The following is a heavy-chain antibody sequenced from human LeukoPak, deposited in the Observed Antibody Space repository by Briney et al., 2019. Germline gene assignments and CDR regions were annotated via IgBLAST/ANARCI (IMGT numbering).Heavy chain of an antibody. J-gene: IGHJ4*02. Sequence: GGSLRLSCAASGFTFSSYSMNWVRQAPGKGLEWVASISSSSSYIYYADSVKGRFTISRDNAKNTLYLQMNSLRAEDTAVYYCARALRIAVDEFDYWGQGTLVTVSS. V-gene: IGHV3-21*01. CDR3: ARALRIAVDEFDY. CDR2: ISSSSSYI. CDR1: GFTFSSYS. D-gene: IGHD6-19*01.